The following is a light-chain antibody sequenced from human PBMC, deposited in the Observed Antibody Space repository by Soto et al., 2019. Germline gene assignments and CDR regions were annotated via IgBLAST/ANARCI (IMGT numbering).Light chain of an antibody. J-gene: IGKJ1*01. CDR2: DAS. V-gene: IGKV3-11*01. CDR3: QQRSTWPWT. Sequence: EIVLTQSPATLSLSPGERATLSCRASQSVRSNLAWYQQKPGQAPRLLIYDASNRATGIPGRFSGSGSGTGFTLTITNLEPEDFAVYYCQQRSTWPWTFGQGAKVEIK. CDR1: QSVRSN.